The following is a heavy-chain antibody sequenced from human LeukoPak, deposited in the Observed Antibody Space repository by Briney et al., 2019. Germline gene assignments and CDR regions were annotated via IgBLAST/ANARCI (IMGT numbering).Heavy chain of an antibody. J-gene: IGHJ6*03. Sequence: GSSVKVSCKASGGTFSSYAISWVRQAPGQGLEWMGGIIPIFGTANYAQKFQGRVTITADESTSTAYMELSSLRSEDTAVYYCASQYPQGYSSSSISCYYYMDVWGKGTTVTVSS. V-gene: IGHV1-69*01. CDR3: ASQYPQGYSSSSISCYYYMDV. D-gene: IGHD6-6*01. CDR1: GGTFSSYA. CDR2: IIPIFGTA.